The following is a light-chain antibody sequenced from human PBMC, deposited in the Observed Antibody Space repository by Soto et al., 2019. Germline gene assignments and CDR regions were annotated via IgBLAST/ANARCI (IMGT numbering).Light chain of an antibody. CDR1: QSISIN. CDR2: DAS. V-gene: IGKV1-33*01. CDR3: QQYDNLPRGFT. J-gene: IGKJ3*01. Sequence: DIQMTQSPSSLSASVGDRVTITCRASQSISINLSWYQQKPGKAPKLLIYDASNLETGVPSRFSGSGSGTDFTFTISSLQPEDIATYYCQQYDNLPRGFTFGPGTKVDIK.